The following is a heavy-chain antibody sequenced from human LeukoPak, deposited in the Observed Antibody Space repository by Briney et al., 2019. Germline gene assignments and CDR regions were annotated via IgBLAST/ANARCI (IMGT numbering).Heavy chain of an antibody. CDR2: ISWNSGSI. CDR3: AKGTYGERGSFEDAFDI. Sequence: PGRSLRLSCAASGFTFDDCAMHWVRHAPGKGLEWVSGISWNSGSIGYADSVKGRFTISRDNAKNSLYLQMNSLRTEDMALYYCAKGTYGERGSFEDAFDIWGQGTMVTVSS. CDR1: GFTFDDCA. V-gene: IGHV3-9*03. J-gene: IGHJ3*02. D-gene: IGHD4-17*01.